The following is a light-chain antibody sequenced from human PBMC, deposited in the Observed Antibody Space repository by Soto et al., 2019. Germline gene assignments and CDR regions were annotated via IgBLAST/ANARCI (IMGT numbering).Light chain of an antibody. V-gene: IGKV1-5*01. CDR1: QPISTR. CDR3: HQNNYYRPT. CDR2: DAS. J-gene: IGKJ1*01. Sequence: DIPVTQSPSTLSASVGDRVTITCRASQPISTRLAWYQEKPGKAPKLLIYDASSLESGVPSSFSGSGSGTEFTLTISRLQPDDFATYYCHQNNYYRPTFGQGTKVEIK.